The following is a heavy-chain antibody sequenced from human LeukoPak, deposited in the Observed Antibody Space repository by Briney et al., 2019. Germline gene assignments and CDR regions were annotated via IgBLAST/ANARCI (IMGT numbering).Heavy chain of an antibody. CDR3: ARDRLVTAIWFDP. V-gene: IGHV3-21*01. CDR1: GFTFSSYS. J-gene: IGHJ5*02. CDR2: ISSSSSYI. Sequence: GGSLRLSCAASGFTFSSYSMNWVRQAPGKGLECVSSISSSSSYIYYADSVKGRFTISRDNAKNSLYLQMNSLRAEDTAVYYCARDRLVTAIWFDPWGQGTLVTVSS. D-gene: IGHD2-21*02.